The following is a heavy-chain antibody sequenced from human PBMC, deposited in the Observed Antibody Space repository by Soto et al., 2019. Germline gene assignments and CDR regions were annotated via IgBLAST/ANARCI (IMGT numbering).Heavy chain of an antibody. CDR2: IDPSNSYI. J-gene: IGHJ5*02. CDR1: GYSFTTHS. Sequence: GESLKISCQGSGYSFTTHSITWVRQTPVKGLEWMGRIDPSNSYINYSPSFQGHVTISVDRSISTAYLQWSSLQASDNPMYYCTKPLNDVSKPIPLLDHWGQGTLVTVSS. D-gene: IGHD1-1*01. V-gene: IGHV5-10-1*01. CDR3: TKPLNDVSKPIPLLDH.